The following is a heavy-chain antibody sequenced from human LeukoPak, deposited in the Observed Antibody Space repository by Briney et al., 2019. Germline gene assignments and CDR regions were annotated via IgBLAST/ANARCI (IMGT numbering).Heavy chain of an antibody. CDR3: ARGRRLEGEARRGGGVVVIGALDI. V-gene: IGHV1-8*01. J-gene: IGHJ3*02. CDR2: MNPNSGDI. Sequence: ASLKVSCRASGYTFTSSDINWVRQATGQGLGWMGWMNPNSGDIGYAQKFQGRVIMTRNTSLNTAYMELSSLRSEDTAVYYCARGRRLEGEARRGGGVVVIGALDIWGQGTMVIVSS. CDR1: GYTFTSSD. D-gene: IGHD3-22*01.